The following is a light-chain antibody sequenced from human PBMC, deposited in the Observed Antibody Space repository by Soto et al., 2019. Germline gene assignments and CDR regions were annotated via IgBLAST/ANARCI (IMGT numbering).Light chain of an antibody. V-gene: IGKV4-1*01. J-gene: IGKJ2*01. CDR3: QQYYSTPYT. Sequence: DIVMTQSPDSLAVSLGEWATISCKSSQSVLYSSNNKNYLAWYQQKPGQPPKLLIYWASTRESGVPDRFSGSGSGTDFTLTISSLQAEDVAVYYCQQYYSTPYTFGQGTKLEIK. CDR2: WAS. CDR1: QSVLYSSNNKNY.